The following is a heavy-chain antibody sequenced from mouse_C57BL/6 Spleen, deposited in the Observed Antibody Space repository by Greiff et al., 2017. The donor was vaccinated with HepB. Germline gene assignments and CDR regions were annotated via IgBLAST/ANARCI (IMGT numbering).Heavy chain of an antibody. D-gene: IGHD2-12*01. CDR2: ISSGGDYI. J-gene: IGHJ3*01. CDR1: GFTFSSYA. Sequence: DVMLVESGEGLVKPGGSLKLSCAASGFTFSSYAMSWVRQTPEKRLEWVAYISSGGDYIYYADTVKGRFTISRDNARNTLYLQMSSLKSEDTAMYYCTRDSNDVRFAYWGQGTLVTVSA. CDR3: TRDSNDVRFAY. V-gene: IGHV5-9-1*02.